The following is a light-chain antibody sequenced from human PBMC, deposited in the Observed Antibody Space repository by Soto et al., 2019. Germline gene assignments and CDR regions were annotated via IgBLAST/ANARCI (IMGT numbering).Light chain of an antibody. V-gene: IGLV2-14*03. Sequence: QSALTQPASVSGSPGQSITISCTGTSSDVGDHNYVFWYQQQPGKAPKLMIYAVSNRPSGVSNRFSGSKSGNTASLTISGLQAEDEADYYCSSYTTSSTVIFGGGTKLTVL. CDR1: SSDVGDHNY. CDR3: SSYTTSSTVI. CDR2: AVS. J-gene: IGLJ2*01.